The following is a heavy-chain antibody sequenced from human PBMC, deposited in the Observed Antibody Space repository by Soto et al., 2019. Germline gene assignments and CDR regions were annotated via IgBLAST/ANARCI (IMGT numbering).Heavy chain of an antibody. CDR1: GGTFSSYA. D-gene: IGHD1-26*01. J-gene: IGHJ4*02. CDR2: IIPIFGTA. CDR3: ARDRGGSSYFDY. Sequence: GASVKVSFKASGGTFSSYAISWLRQAPGQGLEWMGGIIPIFGTANYAQKFQGRVTITADESTSTAYMELSSLRSEDTAVYYCARDRGGSSYFDYWGQGTLVTVSS. V-gene: IGHV1-69*13.